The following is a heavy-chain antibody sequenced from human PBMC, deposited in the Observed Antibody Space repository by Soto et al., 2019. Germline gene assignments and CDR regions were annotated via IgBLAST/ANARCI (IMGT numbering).Heavy chain of an antibody. CDR1: GASLTNYY. J-gene: IGHJ6*02. CDR3: ARSMDTGYYYYGMDV. CDR2: IYYSGST. V-gene: IGHV4-59*01. Sequence: SETLFLTCTVSGASLTNYYWSWMRQPPGKGLEWIAYIYYSGSTNYNPSLKSRVTISIDTSRTQFSLKLSSVTAADTAMYYCARSMDTGYYYYGMDVWGQGTTVTVSS.